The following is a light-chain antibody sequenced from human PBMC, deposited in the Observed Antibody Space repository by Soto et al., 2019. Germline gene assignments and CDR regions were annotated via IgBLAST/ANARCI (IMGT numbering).Light chain of an antibody. CDR1: SSDVGAFNY. CDR2: DVS. Sequence: QSALTQPASVSGSPGQAITISCSGTSSDVGAFNYVSWYQQHPGKAPKLMIYDVSNRPSGVSNRFSGSKSGNTASLTISGLRAEDEADYYCNSYTSNNTYVFGTGTKVNVL. V-gene: IGLV2-14*03. CDR3: NSYTSNNTYV. J-gene: IGLJ1*01.